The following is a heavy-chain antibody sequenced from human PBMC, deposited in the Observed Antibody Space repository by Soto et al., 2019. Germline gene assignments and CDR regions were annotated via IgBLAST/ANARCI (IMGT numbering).Heavy chain of an antibody. V-gene: IGHV4-31*03. Sequence: SKTLYLTCTVSGGSISSSGYYWSWSRQHPGKGREGIGYIYSSGRNYSTTSLKSRVTISVDTSTNQFSLKLSSVTAADTAVYYCARDSNYGMDVWGQGTTVTVSS. CDR2: IYSSGRN. J-gene: IGHJ6*02. CDR3: ARDSNYGMDV. CDR1: GGSISSSGYY.